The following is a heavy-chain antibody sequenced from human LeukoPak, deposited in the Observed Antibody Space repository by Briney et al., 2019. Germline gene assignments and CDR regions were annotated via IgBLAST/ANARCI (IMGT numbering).Heavy chain of an antibody. J-gene: IGHJ3*02. V-gene: IGHV5-51*01. CDR2: IYPGDSDT. Sequence: PGESLKISCKGSGYSFTSYWIGWVRQMPGKGLEWMGIIYPGDSDTRYSPSFQGQVTISADKSISTAYLQWSSLKASDTAMYYCARQTHSSSWYDAFDIWGQGTMVTVSS. CDR3: ARQTHSSSWYDAFDI. CDR1: GYSFTSYW. D-gene: IGHD6-13*01.